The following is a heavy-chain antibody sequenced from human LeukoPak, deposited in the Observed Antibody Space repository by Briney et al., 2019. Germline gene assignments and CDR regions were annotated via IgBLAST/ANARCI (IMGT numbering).Heavy chain of an antibody. CDR3: AKAQAADYNYYFDY. J-gene: IGHJ4*02. CDR2: ISDDETYK. Sequence: GGSLRLSCAASGFTFNSYSMHWVRQAPGKGLGWVTAISDDETYKFYADSVKGRFTISRDNSKNTLYLQMNSLRVEDTAVYYCAKAQAADYNYYFDYWGQGTLVTVSS. V-gene: IGHV3-30-3*01. CDR1: GFTFNSYS. D-gene: IGHD1-1*01.